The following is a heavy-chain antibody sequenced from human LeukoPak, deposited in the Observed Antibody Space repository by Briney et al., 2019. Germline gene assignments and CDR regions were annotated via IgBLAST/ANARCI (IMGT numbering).Heavy chain of an antibody. D-gene: IGHD3-10*01. CDR2: ISYDGSNK. Sequence: GRSLRLSCAASGFTFNSYAMHWVRQAPGKGLEWVAVISYDGSNKYYADSVKGRFTISRDNSKNSLYLQMNSLRVEDTAVYYCARDDRESDWLGEEDYWGQGSLVTVSS. CDR1: GFTFNSYA. CDR3: ARDDRESDWLGEEDY. V-gene: IGHV3-30-3*01. J-gene: IGHJ4*02.